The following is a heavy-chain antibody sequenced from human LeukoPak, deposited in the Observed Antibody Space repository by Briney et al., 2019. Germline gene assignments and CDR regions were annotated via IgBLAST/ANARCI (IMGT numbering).Heavy chain of an antibody. V-gene: IGHV3-7*04. CDR3: ARDSDGTVFDY. Sequence: AGGSLRLSCAASGFTFSTYWMSWLRQASGKGLEWVAQIKEDGSEIHSVDSIRGRFTISRDNAKNSLYLQMNSLRIEDTAVYYCARDSDGTVFDYWGQGTLVTVSS. CDR1: GFTFSTYW. CDR2: IKEDGSEI. D-gene: IGHD2-15*01. J-gene: IGHJ4*02.